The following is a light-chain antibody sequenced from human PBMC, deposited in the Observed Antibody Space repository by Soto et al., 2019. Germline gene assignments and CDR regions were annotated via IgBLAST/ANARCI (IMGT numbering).Light chain of an antibody. CDR3: QSYDSSMSRYV. Sequence: QSVLTQPPSVSGAPGQRVTISCTGSSCNIGAGYDVHWYQQLPGTAPKLLIYGNSNRPSGVPDRFSGSKSGTSASLAITGLQAEDEADYYCQSYDSSMSRYVFGTGTKVTVL. CDR2: GNS. J-gene: IGLJ1*01. V-gene: IGLV1-40*01. CDR1: SCNIGAGYD.